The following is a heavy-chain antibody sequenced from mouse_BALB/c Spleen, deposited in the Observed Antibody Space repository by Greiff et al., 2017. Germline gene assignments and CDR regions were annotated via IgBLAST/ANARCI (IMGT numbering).Heavy chain of an antibody. V-gene: IGHV3-2*02. D-gene: IGHD2-1*01. Sequence: EVMLVESGPGLVKPSQSLSLTCTVTGYSITSDYAWNWIRQFPGNKLEWMGYISYSGSTSYNPSLKSRISITRDTSKNQFFLQLNSVTTEDTATYYCARRDYGNYDAMDYWGQGTSVTVSS. CDR1: GYSITSDYA. J-gene: IGHJ4*01. CDR2: ISYSGST. CDR3: ARRDYGNYDAMDY.